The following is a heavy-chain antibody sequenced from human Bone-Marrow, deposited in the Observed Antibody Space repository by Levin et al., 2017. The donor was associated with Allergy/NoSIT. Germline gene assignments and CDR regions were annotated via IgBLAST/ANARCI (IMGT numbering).Heavy chain of an antibody. CDR2: ISYDGSNK. CDR3: AKAGGYCSGGRCYSNY. CDR1: GFTFSDYG. V-gene: IGHV3-30*18. D-gene: IGHD2-15*01. Sequence: LSLTCAASGFTFSDYGMHWVRQTPGKELEWVTIISYDGSNKYYADSVKGRFTISRDNSKNTLLLQMDSLKPEDTAVYYCAKAGGYCSGGRCYSNYWGQGTLVTVSS. J-gene: IGHJ4*02.